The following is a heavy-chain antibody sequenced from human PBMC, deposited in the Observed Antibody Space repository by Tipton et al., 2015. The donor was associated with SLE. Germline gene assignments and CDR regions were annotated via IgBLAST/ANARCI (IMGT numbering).Heavy chain of an antibody. Sequence: SLRLSCAASGFTFDDYAMHWVRQAPGKGLEWVSGISWNSGSIGYADSVKGRFTISRDNAKNSLYLQMNSLRAEDTAVYYCARSGGGSYPWGQGTLVTVSS. CDR2: ISWNSGSI. CDR1: GFTFDDYA. D-gene: IGHD1-26*01. V-gene: IGHV3-9*01. CDR3: ARSGGGSYP. J-gene: IGHJ5*02.